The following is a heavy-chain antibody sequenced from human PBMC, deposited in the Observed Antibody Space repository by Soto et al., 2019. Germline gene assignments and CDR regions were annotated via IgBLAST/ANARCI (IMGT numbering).Heavy chain of an antibody. Sequence: QVQLVQSGAEVKKPGSSVKVSCKASGGTFSSYAISWVRQAPGQGLEWMGGIIPIFGTANYAQKFQGRDTITADKSTSTAYMELSSLRSEDTAVYYCARGSGYYSSGYYYSLDYWGQGTLVTVSS. CDR1: GGTFSSYA. CDR2: IIPIFGTA. V-gene: IGHV1-69*06. J-gene: IGHJ4*02. D-gene: IGHD3-22*01. CDR3: ARGSGYYSSGYYYSLDY.